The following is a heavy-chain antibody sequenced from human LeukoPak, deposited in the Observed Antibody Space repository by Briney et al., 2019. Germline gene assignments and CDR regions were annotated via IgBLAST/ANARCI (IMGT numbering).Heavy chain of an antibody. CDR2: INSDGSST. J-gene: IGHJ4*02. D-gene: IGHD3-3*01. Sequence: GGSLRLSCAASGFTFSSSWMHWVRQAPGKGLVWVSRINSDGSSTNYADSVKGRFTISRDNAKNTLYLQMNRLRAEDTAVYYCAREGRGGYYGFDYWGQGTLVTVSS. V-gene: IGHV3-74*01. CDR3: AREGRGGYYGFDY. CDR1: GFTFSSSW.